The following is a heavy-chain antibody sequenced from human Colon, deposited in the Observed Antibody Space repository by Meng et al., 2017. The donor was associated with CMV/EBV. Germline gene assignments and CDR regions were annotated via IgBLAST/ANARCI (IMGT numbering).Heavy chain of an antibody. CDR3: ARAPIAARQGYFDF. J-gene: IGHJ4*02. D-gene: IGHD6-6*01. V-gene: IGHV3-21*01. CDR2: ISYTGSYI. Sequence: GESLKISCAASGFTFTQYPMNGVRLAPGKGLEWVSSISYTGSYIDYADSVKGRFTISRDNANNSLFLQMNSLRVEDTAVYYCARAPIAARQGYFDFWGQGALVTVSS. CDR1: GFTFTQYP.